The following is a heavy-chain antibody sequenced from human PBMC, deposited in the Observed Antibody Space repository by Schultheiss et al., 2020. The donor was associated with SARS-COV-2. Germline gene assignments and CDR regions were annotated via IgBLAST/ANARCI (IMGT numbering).Heavy chain of an antibody. CDR3: AKRRGSSSWSAGMDV. J-gene: IGHJ6*02. CDR1: GGSISSYY. D-gene: IGHD6-13*01. V-gene: IGHV4-59*12. Sequence: SQTLSLTCTVSGGSISSYYWSWIRQPPGKGLEWIGEICHSGSTNHNPSLRSRVTISVDTSKNQFSLKLSSVTAADTAVYYCAKRRGSSSWSAGMDVWGQGTMVTVSS. CDR2: ICHSGST.